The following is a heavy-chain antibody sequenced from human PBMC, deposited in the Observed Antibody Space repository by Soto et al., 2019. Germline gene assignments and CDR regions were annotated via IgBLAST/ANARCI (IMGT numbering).Heavy chain of an antibody. D-gene: IGHD4-17*01. CDR2: ISYDGSNK. CDR1: GFTFSSYG. Sequence: QVQLVESGGGVVQPGRSLRLSCAASGFTFSSYGMHWVRQAPGKGLEWVAVISYDGSNKYYADSVKGRFTISRDNSKNTLYLQMNSLRAEDTAVYYCAKDTYGDYAQPYFDYWGQGTLVTVSS. J-gene: IGHJ4*02. V-gene: IGHV3-30*18. CDR3: AKDTYGDYAQPYFDY.